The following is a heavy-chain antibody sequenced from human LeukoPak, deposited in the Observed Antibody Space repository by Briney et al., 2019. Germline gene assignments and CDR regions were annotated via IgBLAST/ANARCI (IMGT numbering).Heavy chain of an antibody. D-gene: IGHD3-3*01. CDR1: GFTFSNDV. Sequence: GGSLRLSYAASGFTFSNDVMSWVRQAPGKGPEWVSSIDGGGGGTDYEDSVRGRFTISRDNFKNTSYLQMNSLRADDTAVYYCARRIGGTKDYWGQGAQVTVSS. CDR2: IDGGGGGT. J-gene: IGHJ4*02. CDR3: ARRIGGTKDY. V-gene: IGHV3-23*01.